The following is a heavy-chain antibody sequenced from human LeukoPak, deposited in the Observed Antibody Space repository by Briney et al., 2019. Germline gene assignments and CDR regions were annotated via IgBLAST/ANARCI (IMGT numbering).Heavy chain of an antibody. V-gene: IGHV3-23*01. CDR1: GFTFFDYA. CDR2: LSGGGDKS. Sequence: PGGSLRLSCAASGFTFFDYAMAWVRQAPGKDLEWVSALSGGGDKSFYADSVKGRFTISRDNSKNMLFLQMNSLRAEDTAVYFCAKDTRRGSGMKDGFEFWGHGTMDTVSP. CDR3: AKDTRRGSGMKDGFEF. D-gene: IGHD3-10*01. J-gene: IGHJ3*01.